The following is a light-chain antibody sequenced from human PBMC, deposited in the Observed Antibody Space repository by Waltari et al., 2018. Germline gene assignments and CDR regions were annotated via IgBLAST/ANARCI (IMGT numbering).Light chain of an antibody. Sequence: QSALTQPASVSGSPGQSITISCTGTSSDVGGYNYVSWYQQHPGKAPKPMIYDVSKRPSGVSNRFSGSKSGNTASLTISGLQAEDEADYYCCSYAGSSTLFGGGTKLTVL. CDR1: SSDVGGYNY. CDR3: CSYAGSSTL. V-gene: IGLV2-23*02. CDR2: DVS. J-gene: IGLJ2*01.